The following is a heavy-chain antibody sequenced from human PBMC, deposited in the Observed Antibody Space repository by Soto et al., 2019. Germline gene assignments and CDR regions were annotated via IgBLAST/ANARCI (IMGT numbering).Heavy chain of an antibody. V-gene: IGHV5-51*01. CDR3: ARQDSYFEWGV. D-gene: IGHD1-26*01. Sequence: GESLKISCEASGYSFTNYWIGWVRQMPGKGLEWMGSIYPDDSDTRDSPSFQGQVIMSADKSISTAYMQWSSLKGSDTAIYYCARQDSYFEWGVWGKGTMVTVS. CDR2: IYPDDSDT. J-gene: IGHJ3*01. CDR1: GYSFTNYW.